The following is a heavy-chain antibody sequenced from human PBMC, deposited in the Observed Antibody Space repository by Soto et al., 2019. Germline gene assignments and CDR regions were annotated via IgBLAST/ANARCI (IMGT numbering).Heavy chain of an antibody. D-gene: IGHD3-10*01. Sequence: SETLSLTCTVSGGSISSGGYYWSWIRQHPGKGLEWIGYIYYSGSTYYNPSLKSRVTISVDTSKNQLSLKLSSVTAADTAVYYCARVPRGVADYFDYWGQGTLVTVSS. CDR1: GGSISSGGYY. CDR2: IYYSGST. V-gene: IGHV4-31*03. CDR3: ARVPRGVADYFDY. J-gene: IGHJ4*02.